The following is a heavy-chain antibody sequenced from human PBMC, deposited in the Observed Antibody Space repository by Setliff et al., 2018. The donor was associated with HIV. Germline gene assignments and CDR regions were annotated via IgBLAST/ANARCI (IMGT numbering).Heavy chain of an antibody. CDR2: IIPIFGTA. V-gene: IGHV1-69*05. CDR1: GGTFSSYA. D-gene: IGHD2-21*02. Sequence: VASVKVSCKASGGTFSSYAISWVRQAPGQGLEWMGGIIPIFGTANYAQKFQGRVTITTDESTSTAYMELSSLRSEDTAVYYCARMSGHIVVVTATDAFDIWGQGTMVTVSS. CDR3: ARMSGHIVVVTATDAFDI. J-gene: IGHJ3*02.